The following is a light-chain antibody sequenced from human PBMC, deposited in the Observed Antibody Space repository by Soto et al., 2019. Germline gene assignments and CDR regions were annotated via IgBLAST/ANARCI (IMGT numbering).Light chain of an antibody. CDR2: EVS. CDR1: SSDVGGYNY. J-gene: IGLJ3*02. Sequence: QSALTQAASVSGSPGQSITISCTGTSSDVGGYNYVSWYQQHPGKAPKLMIYEVSNRPSGVSNRFSGSKSGNTAFLTISGLQAEDEADYYCSSYTSSSTRVFGGGTQLTVL. CDR3: SSYTSSSTRV. V-gene: IGLV2-14*01.